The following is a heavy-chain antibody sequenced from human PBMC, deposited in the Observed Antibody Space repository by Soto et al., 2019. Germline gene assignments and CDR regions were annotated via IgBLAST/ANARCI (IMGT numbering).Heavy chain of an antibody. V-gene: IGHV3-23*01. J-gene: IGHJ5*02. D-gene: IGHD3-3*01. Sequence: PGEAXRLSCPASGGTFSSCPRSWFRQAPGKGLEWVVGISASGDKSYSADSVTARFPISREHSKGTTYMQTKNIRAEDTAVYYCEDGGERLFKFVHWGQGTLVTVSS. CDR3: EDGGERLFKFVH. CDR2: ISASGDKS. CDR1: GGTFSSCP.